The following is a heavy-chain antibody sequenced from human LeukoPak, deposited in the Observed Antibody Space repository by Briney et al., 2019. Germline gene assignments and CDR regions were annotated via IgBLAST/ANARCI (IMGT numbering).Heavy chain of an antibody. CDR3: ARDSQRWGNFDS. V-gene: IGHV3-30*03. CDR1: GFTFSSYG. D-gene: IGHD5-24*01. Sequence: PGRSLRLSCAASGFTFSSYGMHWVRQAPGKGLEWVAVISYDGSNKYYADSVKGRFTISRDNSKNTLYLQMNSLRVEDTAVYYCARDSQRWGNFDSWGQGTLVSVSS. CDR2: ISYDGSNK. J-gene: IGHJ4*02.